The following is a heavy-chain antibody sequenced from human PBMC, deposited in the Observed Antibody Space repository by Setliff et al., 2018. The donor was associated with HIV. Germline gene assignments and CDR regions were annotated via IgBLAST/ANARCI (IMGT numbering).Heavy chain of an antibody. CDR2: ITHSGSA. CDR3: ATFDYYDSSGFYYGGGH. Sequence: PSETLSLTCAVYGGSFSGYYCWSWIRQSPGERLEWIGAITHSGSAEYSPSFRSRVTISVDTSKNQFSLKLNSVTAADTAVYYCATFDYYDSSGFYYGGGHWGQGTLVTVSS. CDR1: GGSFSGYY. D-gene: IGHD3-22*01. J-gene: IGHJ4*02. V-gene: IGHV4-34*01.